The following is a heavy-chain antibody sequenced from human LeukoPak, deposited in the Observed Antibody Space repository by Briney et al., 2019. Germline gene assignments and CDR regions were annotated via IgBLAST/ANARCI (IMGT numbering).Heavy chain of an antibody. Sequence: GASVKVSCKVSGYTLTELSMYWVRQAPGKGLEWMGGFDPEDGETIYAQKFQGRVTMTEDTSTDTAYMELSSLRSEDTAVYYCAAASSFYYDSSGYLYWGQGTLVTVSS. CDR3: AAASSFYYDSSGYLY. V-gene: IGHV1-24*01. J-gene: IGHJ4*02. D-gene: IGHD3-22*01. CDR2: FDPEDGET. CDR1: GYTLTELS.